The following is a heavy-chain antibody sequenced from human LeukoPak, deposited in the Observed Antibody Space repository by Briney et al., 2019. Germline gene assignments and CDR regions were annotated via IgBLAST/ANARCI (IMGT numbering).Heavy chain of an antibody. Sequence: SETLSLTCTVSGGSISSYYWSWIRQPAGKGLEWSGRIYTSGSTNYNPSLKSRVTMSVDTSKNQFSLKLSSVTAADTAVYYCARDYDILTGSYTGGAFDIWGQGTMVTVSS. D-gene: IGHD3-9*01. CDR1: GGSISSYY. CDR3: ARDYDILTGSYTGGAFDI. CDR2: IYTSGST. V-gene: IGHV4-4*07. J-gene: IGHJ3*02.